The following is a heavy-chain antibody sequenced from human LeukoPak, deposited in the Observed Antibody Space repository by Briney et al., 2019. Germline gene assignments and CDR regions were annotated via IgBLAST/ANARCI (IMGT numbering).Heavy chain of an antibody. Sequence: WIRQPPGKGLEWIGSIYYGGSTYYNPSLKSRVIISVDTSKNQFSLKLSSVTAADTAVYYCARVTYYDILTGKARYFFDNWGQGTLVTVSS. CDR3: ARVTYYDILTGKARYFFDN. J-gene: IGHJ4*02. V-gene: IGHV4-39*07. CDR2: IYYGGST. D-gene: IGHD3-9*01.